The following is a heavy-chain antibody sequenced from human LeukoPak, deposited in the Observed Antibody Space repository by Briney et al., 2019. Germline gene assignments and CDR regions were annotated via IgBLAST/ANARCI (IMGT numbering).Heavy chain of an antibody. CDR2: INPSGGNT. J-gene: IGHJ4*02. D-gene: IGHD3-9*01. V-gene: IGHV1-46*01. CDR3: ARDQGLTGYFDY. Sequence: GASVKVSCKTSGYRFTNNYMHWVRQAPGQGLEWMGIINPSGGNTNYAQKFQGRVAMTRDPSTSTVYMELSGLRSEDTAVYFCARDQGLTGYFDYWGQGTLVTVSS. CDR1: GYRFTNNY.